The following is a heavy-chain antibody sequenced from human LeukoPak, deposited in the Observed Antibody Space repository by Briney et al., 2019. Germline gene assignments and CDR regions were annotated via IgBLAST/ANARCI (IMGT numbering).Heavy chain of an antibody. CDR2: IKHSGST. J-gene: IGHJ4*02. V-gene: IGHV4-34*01. D-gene: IGHD6-6*01. CDR3: ARNMCSWREFDC. CDR1: GGFLSGYY. Sequence: SETLSLTCAVYGGFLSGYYWSWIRQPPGGGLEWLGEIKHSGSTNNNPHRKSRVIMSVDTPKNQFSLNLISVTATDTAVYYCARNMCSWREFDCWGQGTLVTVSS.